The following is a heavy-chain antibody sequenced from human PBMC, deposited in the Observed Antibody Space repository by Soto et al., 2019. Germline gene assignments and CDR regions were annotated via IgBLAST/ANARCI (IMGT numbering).Heavy chain of an antibody. CDR1: GYSFTNYY. CDR3: ARERIVAVGTDGYYYYNGMDV. V-gene: IGHV1-46*01. J-gene: IGHJ6*02. D-gene: IGHD6-13*01. Sequence: ASVKVSCKASGYSFTNYYIHWVRQAPGQGLEWMGVINPSGGGSTAYAQRFQGRVTMARDTSTSTVYMDLSSLTSEDTAVYYCARERIVAVGTDGYYYYNGMDVWGQGTTVTVS. CDR2: INPSGGGST.